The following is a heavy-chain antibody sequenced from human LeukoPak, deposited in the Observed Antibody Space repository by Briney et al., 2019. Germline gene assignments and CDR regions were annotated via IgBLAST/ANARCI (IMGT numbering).Heavy chain of an antibody. CDR2: INPGTGGT. CDR1: GYTFTGFY. V-gene: IGHV1-2*02. J-gene: IGHJ4*02. CDR3: ARHLHFDY. Sequence: ASVKVSCKASGYTFTGFYIHWVRQAPGQGLEWMGWINPGTGGTSYAQNFQARVTLTRDTSTSTAYMELNSLRSDDTAVYFCARHLHFDYWGQGTLLSV.